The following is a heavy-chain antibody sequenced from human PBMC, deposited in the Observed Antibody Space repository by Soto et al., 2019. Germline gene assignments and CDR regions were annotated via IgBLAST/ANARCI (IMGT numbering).Heavy chain of an antibody. CDR2: ISYDGSNK. V-gene: IGHV3-30-3*01. D-gene: IGHD3-16*02. J-gene: IGHJ4*02. CDR1: GFTFSSYA. Sequence: PGGSLRLSCAASGFTFSSYAMHWVRQAPGKGLEWVAVISYDGSNKYYADSVKGRFTISRDNSKNTLYLQMNSLRAEDTAVYYCAKDRPRESYLALFDYWGQGTLVTVSS. CDR3: AKDRPRESYLALFDY.